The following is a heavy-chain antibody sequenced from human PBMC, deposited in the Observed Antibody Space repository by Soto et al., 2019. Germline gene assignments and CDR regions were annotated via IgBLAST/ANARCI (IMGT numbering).Heavy chain of an antibody. V-gene: IGHV2-5*02. CDR1: GFSLSTSGVG. CDR3: THRRYYNSGTQTFDP. Sequence: QITLKESGPTLVKPTQTLTLTCTFSGFSLSTSGVGVGWIRQPPGKALEWLALIYWDDDKRYSPSLKSRLTIAKDTTTNQVVLTMTNMEPVDTATYYCTHRRYYNSGTQTFDPWGQGTLVNVSS. J-gene: IGHJ5*02. CDR2: IYWDDDK. D-gene: IGHD3-10*01.